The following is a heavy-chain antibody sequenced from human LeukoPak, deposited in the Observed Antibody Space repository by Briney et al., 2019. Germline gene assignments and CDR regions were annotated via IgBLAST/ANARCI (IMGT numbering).Heavy chain of an antibody. J-gene: IGHJ4*02. V-gene: IGHV1-18*04. Sequence: ASVKVSCKASGYTFTSYGTSWVRQAPGQGLEWMGWISAYNGNTNYAQKLQGRVTMTTETSTSTAYMELRSLRSDDTAVYYYARVGEDCSGGSCPDYWGQGTLVTVSS. CDR2: ISAYNGNT. D-gene: IGHD2-15*01. CDR3: ARVGEDCSGGSCPDY. CDR1: GYTFTSYG.